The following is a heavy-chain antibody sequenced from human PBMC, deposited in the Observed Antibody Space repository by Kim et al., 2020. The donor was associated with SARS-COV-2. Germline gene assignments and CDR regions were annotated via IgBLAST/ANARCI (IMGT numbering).Heavy chain of an antibody. D-gene: IGHD3-10*01. Sequence: DKRYSPSLKGRLTITKDTSKNQVVLKMTNMDPVDTATYYCAHGHGSGSDYWGQGTLVTVSS. CDR2: DK. V-gene: IGHV2-5*01. J-gene: IGHJ4*02. CDR3: AHGHGSGSDY.